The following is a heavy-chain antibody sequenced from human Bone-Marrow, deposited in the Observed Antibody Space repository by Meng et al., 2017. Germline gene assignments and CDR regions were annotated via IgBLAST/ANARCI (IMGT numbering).Heavy chain of an antibody. CDR3: ARGGYCSSTSCYWGNDAFDI. V-gene: IGHV3-30*04. J-gene: IGHJ3*02. D-gene: IGHD2-2*03. Sequence: GESLKISCAASGFTFSSYAMHWVRQAPGKGLEWVSVITYDGSNTYYADSVKGRFTISRDNSKNTLYLQMNSLRAEDTAVYYCARGGYCSSTSCYWGNDAFDIWGQGTMVTVSS. CDR2: ITYDGSNT. CDR1: GFTFSSYA.